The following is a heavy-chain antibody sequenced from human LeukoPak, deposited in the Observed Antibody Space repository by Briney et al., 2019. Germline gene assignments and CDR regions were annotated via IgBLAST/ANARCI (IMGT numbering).Heavy chain of an antibody. CDR1: GDSVSSNSVG. CDR3: AREGDEGYLFDQ. D-gene: IGHD5-24*01. Sequence: SQTLSLTCAISGDSVSSNSVGWNWIRQSPSRGLEWLGRTYYRSKWYNDYAVSVKSRIIINPDTSKNQFPLQLNSVTPEDTAVYYCAREGDEGYLFDQWGQGTLVTVSS. CDR2: TYYRSKWYN. V-gene: IGHV6-1*01. J-gene: IGHJ4*02.